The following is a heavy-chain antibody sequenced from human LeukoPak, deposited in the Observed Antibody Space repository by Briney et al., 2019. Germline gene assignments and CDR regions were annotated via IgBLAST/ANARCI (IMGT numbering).Heavy chain of an antibody. Sequence: PGGSLRLSCAASGFTFSSYSMNWVRQAPGKGLEWVSYISSSSSTIYYADSVQGRLTISRDNAKNSVYLQMNSLRAEDTAVYYCARTYGSGSLDYWGQGTLVTVSS. CDR1: GFTFSSYS. D-gene: IGHD2-15*01. V-gene: IGHV3-48*01. J-gene: IGHJ4*02. CDR3: ARTYGSGSLDY. CDR2: ISSSSSTI.